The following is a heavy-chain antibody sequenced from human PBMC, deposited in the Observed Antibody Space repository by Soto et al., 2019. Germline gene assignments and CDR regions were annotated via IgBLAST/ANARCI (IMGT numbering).Heavy chain of an antibody. CDR2: IYHSGST. CDR3: ARGPNTYAMDV. V-gene: IGHV4-4*02. CDR1: GGSISSSNW. Sequence: PSETLSLTCAVSGGSISSSNWWSWVRQPPGKGLEWIGEIYHSGSTNYNPSLKSRVTISVDTSKNQFSLKLSSVTAADTAVYYCARGPNTYAMDVWGQGTTVTVSS. J-gene: IGHJ6*02.